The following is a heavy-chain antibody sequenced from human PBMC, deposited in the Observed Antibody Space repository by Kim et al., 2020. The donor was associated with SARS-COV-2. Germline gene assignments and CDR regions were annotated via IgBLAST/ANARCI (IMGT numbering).Heavy chain of an antibody. J-gene: IGHJ3*02. V-gene: IGHV3-20*01. CDR1: GFTFDDYG. Sequence: GGSLRLSCAASGFTFDDYGMSWVRQAPGKGLEWVSGINWNGGSTGYADSVKGRFTISRDNAKNSLYLQMNSLRAEDTALYHCARALVVWNYGGNHDAFDIWGQGTMVTVSS. D-gene: IGHD1-7*01. CDR2: INWNGGST. CDR3: ARALVVWNYGGNHDAFDI.